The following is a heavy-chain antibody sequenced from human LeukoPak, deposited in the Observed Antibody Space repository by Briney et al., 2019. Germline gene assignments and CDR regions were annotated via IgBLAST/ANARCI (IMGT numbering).Heavy chain of an antibody. J-gene: IGHJ5*02. CDR3: ARAALDNWFDP. Sequence: ASETLSLTCTVSGGSISSSNFYWGWIRQPPGKGLEWIGNIHYSGSTNYNPSLRSRITISVDTSKNQFSLKLSSVTAADTAVYYCARAALDNWFDPWGQGTLVTVSS. CDR2: IHYSGST. CDR1: GGSISSSNFY. V-gene: IGHV4-39*01.